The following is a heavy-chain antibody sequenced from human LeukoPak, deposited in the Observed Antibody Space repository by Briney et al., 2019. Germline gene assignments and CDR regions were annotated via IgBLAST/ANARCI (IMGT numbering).Heavy chain of an antibody. CDR2: IYYSGST. CDR1: GGSISSHY. D-gene: IGHD5-24*01. Sequence: SETLSLTCTVSGGSISSHYWSWIRQPPGKGLEWIGYIYYSGSTDYNPSLKSRVTISVDTSKNQFSLKLSSVTAADTAVYYCARERWLQFRPLYYYYYMDVWGKGTTVTVSS. V-gene: IGHV4-59*11. J-gene: IGHJ6*03. CDR3: ARERWLQFRPLYYYYYMDV.